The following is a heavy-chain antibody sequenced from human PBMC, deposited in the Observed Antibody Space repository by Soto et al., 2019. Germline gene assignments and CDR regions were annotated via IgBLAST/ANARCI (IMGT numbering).Heavy chain of an antibody. V-gene: IGHV1-18*01. J-gene: IGHJ4*02. CDR3: ARDRLRGYDGSGFYS. CDR1: GYSFSFYG. Sequence: QIQLVQSGAEWRKPGASVKVSCKASGYSFSFYGINWVRQAPGQGLEWMGWINPSDGNRNFAQKFEDRVNMTTATSTNTVFLEMRSLKAEGTVRYYCARDRLRGYDGSGFYSWGQGTMVTVSS. D-gene: IGHD3-22*01. CDR2: INPSDGNR.